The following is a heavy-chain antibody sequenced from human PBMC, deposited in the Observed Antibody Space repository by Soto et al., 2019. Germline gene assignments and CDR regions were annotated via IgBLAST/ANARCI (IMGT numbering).Heavy chain of an antibody. CDR3: AKSLAATDAFDI. V-gene: IGHV3-23*01. CDR2: ISGSGGST. CDR1: GFTFSSYA. D-gene: IGHD1-26*01. J-gene: IGHJ3*02. Sequence: GGSLRLSCAASGFTFSSYAMSLVRQAPGKGLEWVSAISGSGGSTYYADSVKGRFTISRDNSKNTLYLQMNSLRAEDTAVYYCAKSLAATDAFDIWGQGTMVTVSS.